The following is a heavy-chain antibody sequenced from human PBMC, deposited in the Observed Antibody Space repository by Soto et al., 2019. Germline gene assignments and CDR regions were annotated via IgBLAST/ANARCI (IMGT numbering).Heavy chain of an antibody. D-gene: IGHD3-10*01. Sequence: SETLSLTCTVSGGSISNGDYYWSWIRQSPGRGLEWIGYIYYSGSTYYNPSLKSRITISVDTSKNQFSLKLSSVTAADTAVYYCARLLFGAANWFDPWGQGTLVTVSS. J-gene: IGHJ5*02. CDR2: IYYSGST. CDR3: ARLLFGAANWFDP. CDR1: GGSISNGDYY. V-gene: IGHV4-30-4*02.